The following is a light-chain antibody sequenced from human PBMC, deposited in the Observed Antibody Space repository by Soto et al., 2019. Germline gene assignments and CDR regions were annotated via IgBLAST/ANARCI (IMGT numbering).Light chain of an antibody. CDR2: DAY. Sequence: DMQMTQSPSSLSASVGDRVTITCQASQDIKRYLNWYQQKPGKAPKLLSYDAYSLETGVSSRFSGGGSGTDFTFTISSRQTEDVAIYPCQQHDKPPLTVVGGTKVDIK. CDR1: QDIKRY. J-gene: IGKJ4*01. V-gene: IGKV1-33*01. CDR3: QQHDKPPLT.